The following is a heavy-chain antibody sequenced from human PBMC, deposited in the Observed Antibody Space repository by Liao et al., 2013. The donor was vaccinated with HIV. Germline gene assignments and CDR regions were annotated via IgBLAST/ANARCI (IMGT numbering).Heavy chain of an antibody. CDR2: VSTSGRT. CDR3: RYYYLCKNGSFFFFDY. V-gene: IGHV4-4*07. J-gene: IGHJ2*01. Sequence: QVHLQESGSGLVKPSETLSLTCTVTGGYLTDYYCSWFRQAAGKGLEWIGRVSTSGRTNYNPSLQESGRPCQSATSKNQTFTLRGWYLPLTGPPDDGRYYYLCKNGSFFFFDYWGR. CDR1: GGYLTDYY. D-gene: IGHD4-23*01.